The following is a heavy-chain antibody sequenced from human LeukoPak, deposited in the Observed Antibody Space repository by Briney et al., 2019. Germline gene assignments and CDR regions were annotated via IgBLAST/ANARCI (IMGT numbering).Heavy chain of an antibody. CDR2: IYTSGST. Sequence: PSETLSLTCAVYGGSISSYYWSWIRQPAGKGLEWIGRIYTSGSTNYNPSLKSRVTMSVDTSKNQFSLKLSSVTAADTAVYYCARGITMIVVDEYFDLWGRGTLVTVSS. CDR1: GGSISSYY. CDR3: ARGITMIVVDEYFDL. J-gene: IGHJ2*01. V-gene: IGHV4-59*10. D-gene: IGHD3-22*01.